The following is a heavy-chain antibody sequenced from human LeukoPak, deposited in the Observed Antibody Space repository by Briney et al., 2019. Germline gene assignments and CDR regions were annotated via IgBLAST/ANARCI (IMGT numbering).Heavy chain of an antibody. CDR2: IKYSGTT. D-gene: IGHD3-3*01. CDR3: ARGGITYYDFWSGYSSPGFDP. CDR1: GGSISSYY. J-gene: IGHJ5*02. V-gene: IGHV4-59*12. Sequence: SETLSLTCTVSGGSISSYYWSWIRQPPGKGLEWIAYIKYSGTTNYNPSLKSRVTMSVDTSKNQFSLKLSSVTAADTAVYYCARGGITYYDFWSGYSSPGFDPWGQGTLVTVSS.